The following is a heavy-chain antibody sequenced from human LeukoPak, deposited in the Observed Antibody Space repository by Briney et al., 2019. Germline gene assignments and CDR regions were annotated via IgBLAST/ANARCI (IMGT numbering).Heavy chain of an antibody. CDR2: ISAYNGNT. CDR3: ATYSSSTPDFDY. CDR1: GYTFTSHG. D-gene: IGHD6-6*01. Sequence: GSSVKVSCKASGYTFTSHGISWVRQAPGQGLEWMGWISAYNGNTNYAQKLQGRVTMTTDTSTSTAYMELRSLRSDDTAVYYCATYSSSTPDFDYWGQGTLVTVSS. V-gene: IGHV1-18*01. J-gene: IGHJ4*02.